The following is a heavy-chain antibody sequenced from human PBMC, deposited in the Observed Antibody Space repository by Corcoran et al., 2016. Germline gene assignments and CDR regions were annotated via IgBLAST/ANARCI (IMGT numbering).Heavy chain of an antibody. D-gene: IGHD2-2*01. Sequence: QVQLVESGGGVVQPGRSLRLSCAASGFTFSSYAMHWVRQAPGKGLEWVAVISYDGSNKYYADSVKGRFAISRDNSKNTLYLQMNSLRPEDTAVYYCAKDRVLGIVVVPAAIGGWGQGTLVTVSS. CDR3: AKDRVLGIVVVPAAIGG. J-gene: IGHJ1*01. CDR2: ISYDGSNK. V-gene: IGHV3-30*18. CDR1: GFTFSSYA.